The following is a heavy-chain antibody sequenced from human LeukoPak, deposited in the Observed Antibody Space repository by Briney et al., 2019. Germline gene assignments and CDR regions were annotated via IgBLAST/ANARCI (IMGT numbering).Heavy chain of an antibody. V-gene: IGHV3-7*04. Sequence: GGSLRLSCAASGFTFSSYWMSWVRQAPGKGLEWVANIKEDGTENNSADSVKGRFTISRDNARTSLYLQMNSLRVEDTAVYYCARDFSWGFDYWGQGALVTVSS. J-gene: IGHJ4*02. CDR1: GFTFSSYW. CDR3: ARDFSWGFDY. D-gene: IGHD7-27*01. CDR2: IKEDGTEN.